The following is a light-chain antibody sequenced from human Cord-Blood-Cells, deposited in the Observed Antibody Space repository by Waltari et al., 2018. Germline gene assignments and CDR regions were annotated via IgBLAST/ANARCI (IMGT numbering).Light chain of an antibody. J-gene: IGLJ3*02. CDR1: SRAVGAYTY. CDR3: SSYTSSSTWV. V-gene: IGLV2-14*01. Sequence: QSALTQPASVSGSPGQSTPISCTVTSRAVGAYTYVSWYQQHPGKGPKLMIYDVINRPSGVSNRFSGSQSGNTASLTISGLQAEDEADYYCSSYTSSSTWVFGGGTKLTVL. CDR2: DVI.